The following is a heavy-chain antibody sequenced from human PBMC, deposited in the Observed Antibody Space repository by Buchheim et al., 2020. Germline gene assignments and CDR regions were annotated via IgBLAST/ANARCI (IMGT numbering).Heavy chain of an antibody. V-gene: IGHV1-2*06. Sequence: QVHLVQSGAELKKPGASVKVSCKVSGYTFTAYPIHWVRQAPGQGLEWIGRVRPNSGDTTYEEKFQGRLIFTTATSVTPAFMELSGLTSDDTAVYYCARDWYDFWAGYYFDLWGQGTL. D-gene: IGHD3-3*01. J-gene: IGHJ5*02. CDR1: GYTFTAYP. CDR2: VRPNSGDT. CDR3: ARDWYDFWAGYYFDL.